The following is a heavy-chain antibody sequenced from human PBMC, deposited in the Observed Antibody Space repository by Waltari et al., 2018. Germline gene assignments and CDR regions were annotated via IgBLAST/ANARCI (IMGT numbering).Heavy chain of an antibody. D-gene: IGHD3-10*01. Sequence: EVQLLESGGGLVQPGGSLRLSCAASGFTFRRYPMSWVRQAPGKGLEWVSGIGGRGISTLYADSVKGRFTISRDNSKNTLYLQMNSLRAEDTAVYHCVGDESSIAGSRSDNWFDPWGQGTLVTVSS. J-gene: IGHJ5*02. CDR2: IGGRGIST. V-gene: IGHV3-23*01. CDR3: VGDESSIAGSRSDNWFDP. CDR1: GFTFRRYP.